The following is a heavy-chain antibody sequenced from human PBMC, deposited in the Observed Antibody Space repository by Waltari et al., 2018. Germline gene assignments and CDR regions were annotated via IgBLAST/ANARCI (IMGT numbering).Heavy chain of an antibody. CDR1: GLTSGTYG. Sequence: QVQLVESGGGVVQPGRSLTLSCEVSGLTSGTYGMHWVRQAPGKGLEWVAVDSDDGDAKSYADSVKGRFTISRDKSKNRVSLHINTLSAEDTAVYYCATAPQFIRHFDNWGQGTLVTVSS. J-gene: IGHJ4*02. CDR2: DSDDGDAK. V-gene: IGHV3-30*03. CDR3: ATAPQFIRHFDN.